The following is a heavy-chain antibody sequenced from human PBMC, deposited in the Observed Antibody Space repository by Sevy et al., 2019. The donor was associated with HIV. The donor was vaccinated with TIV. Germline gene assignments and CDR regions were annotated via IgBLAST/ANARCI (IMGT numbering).Heavy chain of an antibody. J-gene: IGHJ6*02. CDR2: IIPIFGTA. Sequence: ASVKVSCKASGGTFSSYAISWVRQAPGQGLEWMGGIIPIFGTANYAQKFQGRVTITADESTSTAYMELRSLRSEDTAVYYCARGLTGGGVHYYYYYGMDVWGQGTTVTVSS. D-gene: IGHD1-26*01. V-gene: IGHV1-69*13. CDR1: GGTFSSYA. CDR3: ARGLTGGGVHYYYYYGMDV.